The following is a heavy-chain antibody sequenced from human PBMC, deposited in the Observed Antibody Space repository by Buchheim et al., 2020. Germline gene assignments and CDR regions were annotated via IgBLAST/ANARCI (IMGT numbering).Heavy chain of an antibody. CDR2: IYSGGST. CDR1: GFTVSSNY. V-gene: IGHV3-66*01. CDR3: ARGPYSSGWYGIDY. J-gene: IGHJ4*02. D-gene: IGHD6-19*01. Sequence: EVQLVESGGGLVQPGGSLRLSCAASGFTVSSNYMSWVRHAPGQGLEWVSVIYSGGSTYYADSVKGRFTISRDNSKNTLYHQMNSLRAEDTAVYYCARGPYSSGWYGIDYWGQGTL.